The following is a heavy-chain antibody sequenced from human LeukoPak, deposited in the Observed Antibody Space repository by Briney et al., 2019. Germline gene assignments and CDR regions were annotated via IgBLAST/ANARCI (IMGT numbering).Heavy chain of an antibody. CDR3: ARDSSSWYQFDY. CDR2: IYYSGST. Sequence: SETLSLTCTVSGGSISSYYWSWLRQPPGKGLEWIGYIYYSGSTNYNPSLKSRVTISVDTSKNQFSLKLSSVTAADTAVYYCARDSSSWYQFDYWGQGTLVTVSS. V-gene: IGHV4-59*01. CDR1: GGSISSYY. J-gene: IGHJ4*02. D-gene: IGHD6-13*01.